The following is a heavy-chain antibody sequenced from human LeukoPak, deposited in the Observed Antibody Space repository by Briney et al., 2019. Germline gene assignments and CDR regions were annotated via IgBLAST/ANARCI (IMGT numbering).Heavy chain of an antibody. D-gene: IGHD3-10*01. CDR3: AGSGGLANTGAVFDY. Sequence: SETLSLTCTVSGGSVSGGSISSYYWSWIRQPPGKGLEWIGYIYYNGIINYNPSLKSRVTISVDTSRNQFSMKLNSVTAADTAVYYCAGSGGLANTGAVFDYWGQGTLVTVSS. V-gene: IGHV4-61*01. CDR1: GGSVSGGSISSYY. J-gene: IGHJ4*02. CDR2: IYYNGII.